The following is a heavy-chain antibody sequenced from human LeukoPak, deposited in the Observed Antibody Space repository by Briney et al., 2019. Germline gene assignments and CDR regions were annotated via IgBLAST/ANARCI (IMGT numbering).Heavy chain of an antibody. Sequence: SETLSLTCTVSGGSISSSSYYWGWIRQPPGKGLEWIGSIYYSGSTYYNPSLKSRVTISVDTSKNQFSLKLSSVTAADTAVYYCAREGRGSDYYYYMDVWGKGTTVTVSS. CDR1: GGSISSSSYY. J-gene: IGHJ6*03. CDR3: AREGRGSDYYYYMDV. V-gene: IGHV4-39*02. D-gene: IGHD3-10*01. CDR2: IYYSGST.